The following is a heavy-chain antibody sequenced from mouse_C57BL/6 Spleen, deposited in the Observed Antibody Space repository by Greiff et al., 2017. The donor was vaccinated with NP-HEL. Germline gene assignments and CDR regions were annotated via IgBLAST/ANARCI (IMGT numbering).Heavy chain of an antibody. Sequence: VQLQQSGPELVKPGASVKISCKASGYAFSSSWMNWVKQRPGKGLEWIGRIYPGDGDTNYNGKFKGKATLTADKSSSTAYLQLSSLTSEESAVYFCAKVYYYGSSYVYWYFDVWGTGTTVTVSS. CDR2: IYPGDGDT. CDR3: AKVYYYGSSYVYWYFDV. J-gene: IGHJ1*03. CDR1: GYAFSSSW. D-gene: IGHD1-1*01. V-gene: IGHV1-82*01.